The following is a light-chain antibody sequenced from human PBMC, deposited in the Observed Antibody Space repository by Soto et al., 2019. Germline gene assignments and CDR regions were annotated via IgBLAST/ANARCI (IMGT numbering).Light chain of an antibody. CDR3: QQRNVWPPIT. V-gene: IGKV1-5*03. CDR1: QSISSW. Sequence: DIQMTQSPSTLPASVGDRVTITCRASQSISSWLAWYQQKPGKAPKLLIYEASSLESGVPSRFSGSGSGTDFTLTINSLEPEDFAVYYCQQRNVWPPITFGQGTRLEIK. J-gene: IGKJ5*01. CDR2: EAS.